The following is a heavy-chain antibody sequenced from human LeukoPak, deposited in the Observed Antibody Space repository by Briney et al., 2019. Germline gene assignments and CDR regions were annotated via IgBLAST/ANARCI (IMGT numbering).Heavy chain of an antibody. CDR3: ARDRLYYGSGSYEV. D-gene: IGHD3-10*01. V-gene: IGHV4-4*07. J-gene: IGHJ4*02. CDR1: GRPISSYF. Sequence: PSETLPLTCSVSGRPISSYFWSWIRQPAARGLEWVGRIYTSGSTNYNPSLQSRVTMSVDTSKNQFSLKLSSVTAADTAVYYCARDRLYYGSGSYEVWGQGTLVTVSS. CDR2: IYTSGST.